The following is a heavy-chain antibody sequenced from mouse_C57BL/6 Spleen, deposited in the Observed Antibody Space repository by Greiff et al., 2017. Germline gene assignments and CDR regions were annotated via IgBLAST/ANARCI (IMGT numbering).Heavy chain of an antibody. J-gene: IGHJ3*01. CDR2: IDPENGDT. Sequence: VQLQQSGAELVRPGASVKLSCTASGFNIKDDYMHWVKQRPEQGLEWIGWIDPENGDTEYASKFQGKATITADTSSNTAYLQLSSLTSEDTAVYYCTPEGTAQALAYWGQGTLVTVSA. CDR3: TPEGTAQALAY. D-gene: IGHD3-2*02. CDR1: GFNIKDDY. V-gene: IGHV14-4*01.